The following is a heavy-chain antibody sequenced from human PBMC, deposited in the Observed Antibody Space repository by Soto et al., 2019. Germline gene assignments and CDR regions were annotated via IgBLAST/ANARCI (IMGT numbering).Heavy chain of an antibody. CDR2: ISSYNGNT. Sequence: ASVKVSCKASGYTFTSHGISWVRQAPGQGLEWMGWISSYNGNTNYAQKVQGRVTMTTDTSTSTTYMELRSLRSDDTAVYYCARGPRYCSTTSCFSGVTWFDPWGQGTLVTVSS. CDR3: ARGPRYCSTTSCFSGVTWFDP. CDR1: GYTFTSHG. J-gene: IGHJ5*02. V-gene: IGHV1-18*04. D-gene: IGHD2-2*01.